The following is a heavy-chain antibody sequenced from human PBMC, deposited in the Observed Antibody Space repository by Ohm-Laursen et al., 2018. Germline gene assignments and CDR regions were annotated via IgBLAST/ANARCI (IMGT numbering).Heavy chain of an antibody. J-gene: IGHJ5*02. CDR2: ITWDSGSI. V-gene: IGHV3-9*01. CDR1: GFTFGDYG. CDR3: AKDSGGRTQQVAEKGIDL. D-gene: IGHD6-13*01. Sequence: RSLRLSCAASGFTFGDYGLHWVRQAPGKGLEWVSSITWDSGSIGYADSVEGRFTVPRDNARNSLYLQMNSLRSEDTALYYCAKDSGGRTQQVAEKGIDLWGQGTLVTVSS.